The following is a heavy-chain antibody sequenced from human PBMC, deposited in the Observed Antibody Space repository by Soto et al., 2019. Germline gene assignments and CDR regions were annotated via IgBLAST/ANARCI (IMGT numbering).Heavy chain of an antibody. CDR1: GFTFSSYG. CDR2: ISYDGSNK. J-gene: IGHJ1*01. Sequence: QVQLVESGGGVVQPGRSLRLSCAASGFTFSSYGMHWVRQAPGKGLEWVAVISYDGSNKYYADSVKGRFTISRDNSKNTLYLHLNSLRAEATAVYYCAKEAGIAAAGPFQHWGQGTLVTVSS. D-gene: IGHD6-13*01. CDR3: AKEAGIAAAGPFQH. V-gene: IGHV3-30*18.